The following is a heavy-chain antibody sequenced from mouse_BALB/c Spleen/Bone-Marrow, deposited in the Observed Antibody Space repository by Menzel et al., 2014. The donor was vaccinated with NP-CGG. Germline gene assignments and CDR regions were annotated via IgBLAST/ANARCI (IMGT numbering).Heavy chain of an antibody. CDR3: ARGYDYSSWFAY. Sequence: EVKLVEPGGGLVQPGGSLKLSCAASGFTFSNYGMSWVRQTPDKRLEMIATVNVNGDRTYHPDSVKGRFTISRDNAKNTLSLQMSSLKSEDTAMYYCARGYDYSSWFAYWGQGTLVTVSA. CDR1: GFTFSNYG. V-gene: IGHV5-6-3*01. D-gene: IGHD1-1*01. J-gene: IGHJ3*01. CDR2: VNVNGDRT.